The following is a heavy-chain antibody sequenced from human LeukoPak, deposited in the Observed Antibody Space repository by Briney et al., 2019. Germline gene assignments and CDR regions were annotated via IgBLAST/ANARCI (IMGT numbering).Heavy chain of an antibody. CDR3: AKDTAGYSSSWADY. CDR1: GFTFSSYG. J-gene: IGHJ4*02. CDR2: ISYDGSNK. Sequence: PGGSLRLSCAASGFTFSSYGMHWVRQAPGKGLEWVAVISYDGSNKYYADSVKGRFTISRDNSKNTLYLQMNSLRAEDTAVYYCAKDTAGYSSSWADYWGQGTLVTVSS. V-gene: IGHV3-30*18. D-gene: IGHD6-13*01.